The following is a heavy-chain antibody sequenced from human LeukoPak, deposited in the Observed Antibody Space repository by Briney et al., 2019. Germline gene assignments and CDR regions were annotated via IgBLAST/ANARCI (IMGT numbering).Heavy chain of an antibody. CDR2: ITGGGSGI. CDR3: AKDLVVVVAATSFDY. V-gene: IGHV3-23*01. Sequence: GASLRLSCAASGFTFSNYAMSWVRQAPGKGLEWVSAITGGGSGIYYADSMKSRFTISRDNSKNTLYLQINSLRAEDTDVYYCAKDLVVVVAATSFDYWGQGTLVTVSS. D-gene: IGHD2-15*01. CDR1: GFTFSNYA. J-gene: IGHJ4*02.